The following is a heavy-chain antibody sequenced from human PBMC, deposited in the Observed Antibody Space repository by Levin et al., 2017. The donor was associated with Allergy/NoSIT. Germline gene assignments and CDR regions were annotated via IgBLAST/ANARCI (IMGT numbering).Heavy chain of an antibody. CDR3: ARGLDFTYDYYGMDV. CDR2: MNPNSGNT. D-gene: IGHD2-2*03. CDR1: GYTFTSYD. Sequence: ASVKVSCKASGYTFTSYDINWVRQATGQGLEWMGWMNPNSGNTGYAQKFQGRVTMTRNTSISTAYMELSSLRSEDTAVYYCARGLDFTYDYYGMDVWGQGTTVTVSS. J-gene: IGHJ6*02. V-gene: IGHV1-8*01.